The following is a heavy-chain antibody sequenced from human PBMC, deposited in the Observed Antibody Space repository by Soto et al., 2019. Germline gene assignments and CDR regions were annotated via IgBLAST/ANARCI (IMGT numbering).Heavy chain of an antibody. CDR3: ARVVTPPSGSSCYFFDY. V-gene: IGHV3-21*01. CDR1: GFTFSSYS. Sequence: VGSLRLSCAASGFTFSSYSMNWVRKDPGKGLEWVSSISSSSSYIYYADSVKGRFTISRDSAKNSLYLQMNSLRAEDTAVYYCARVVTPPSGSSCYFFDYWGQGTLVTVSS. CDR2: ISSSSSYI. D-gene: IGHD2-15*01. J-gene: IGHJ4*02.